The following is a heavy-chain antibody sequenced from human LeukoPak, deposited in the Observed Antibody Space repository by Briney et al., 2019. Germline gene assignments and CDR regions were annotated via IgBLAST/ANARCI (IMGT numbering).Heavy chain of an antibody. CDR1: GGTFSSYA. Sequence: SVKVSCKASGGTFSSYAISWVRQAPGQGLEWMGGIIPIFGTANYAQKFQGRVTITTDESTSTAYMELSSLRSEDTAVYYCVRDYYDSSGYYYAFDYWGQGTLVTVSS. CDR3: VRDYYDSSGYYYAFDY. J-gene: IGHJ4*02. CDR2: IIPIFGTA. D-gene: IGHD3-22*01. V-gene: IGHV1-69*05.